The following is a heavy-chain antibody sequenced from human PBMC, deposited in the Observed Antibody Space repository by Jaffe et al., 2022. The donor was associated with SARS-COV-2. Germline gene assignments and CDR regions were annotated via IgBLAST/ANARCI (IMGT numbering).Heavy chain of an antibody. J-gene: IGHJ3*02. Sequence: QVQLVESGGGVVQPGRSLRLSCAASGFTFSSYGMHWVRQAPGKGLEWVAVIWYDGSNKYYADSVKGRFTISRDNSKNTLYLQMNSLRAEDTAVYYCARDPGYNPIGYCSGGSCYQGDAFDIWGQGTMVTVSS. D-gene: IGHD2-15*01. CDR3: ARDPGYNPIGYCSGGSCYQGDAFDI. CDR1: GFTFSSYG. CDR2: IWYDGSNK. V-gene: IGHV3-33*01.